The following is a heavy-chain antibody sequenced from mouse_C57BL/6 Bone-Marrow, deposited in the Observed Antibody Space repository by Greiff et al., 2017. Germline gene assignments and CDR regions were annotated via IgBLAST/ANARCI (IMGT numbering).Heavy chain of an antibody. CDR1: GYAFSSSW. V-gene: IGHV1-82*01. Sequence: QVQLKESGPELVKPGASVKISCKASGYAFSSSWMNWVKQRPGKGLEWIGRIYPGDGDTNYNGKFKGKATLTADKSSSTAYMQLSSLTSEDSAVYFCSRSDEDYYAMDYWGQGTSVTVSS. J-gene: IGHJ4*01. CDR2: IYPGDGDT. CDR3: SRSDEDYYAMDY.